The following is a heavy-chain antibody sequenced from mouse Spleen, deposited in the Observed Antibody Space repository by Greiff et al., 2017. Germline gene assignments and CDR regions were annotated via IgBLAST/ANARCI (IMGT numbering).Heavy chain of an antibody. D-gene: IGHD1-1*01. Sequence: VQLQQSGPELVKPGDSVKISCKASGYSFTGYFMNWVMQSHGKSLEWIGRINPYNGDTFYNQKFKGKATLTVDKSSSTAHMELRSLTSEDSAVYYCARGGYGSSPWFAYWGQGTLVTVSA. V-gene: IGHV1-20*01. J-gene: IGHJ3*01. CDR3: ARGGYGSSPWFAY. CDR1: GYSFTGYF. CDR2: INPYNGDT.